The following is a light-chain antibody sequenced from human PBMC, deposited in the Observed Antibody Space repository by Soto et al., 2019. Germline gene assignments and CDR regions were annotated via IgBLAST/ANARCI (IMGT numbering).Light chain of an antibody. CDR3: QSYDSSNVV. Sequence: NFMLTQPYSVSESPGKTVTISCTRSSGSIASNYVQWYQQRPGSAPTTVIYEDNRRPSGVPDRFSGSIDSSSNSASLTISGLKTEDEADYFCQSYDSSNVVFGGGTQLTVL. V-gene: IGLV6-57*03. CDR2: EDN. CDR1: SGSIASNY. J-gene: IGLJ2*01.